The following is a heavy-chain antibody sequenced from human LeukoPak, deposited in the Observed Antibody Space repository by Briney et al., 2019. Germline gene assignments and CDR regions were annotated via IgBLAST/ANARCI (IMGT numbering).Heavy chain of an antibody. CDR2: IYYTGST. CDR1: GGSISSSNW. J-gene: IGHJ4*02. V-gene: IGHV4-61*01. CDR3: ARGSKAAPGTFDY. D-gene: IGHD6-13*01. Sequence: PSEALSLTCAVSGGSISSSNWWSWIRQPPGKGLEWIGYIYYTGSTDYNPSHKSRVAISVDTSKNQFSLKLSSVTAADTAVYYCARGSKAAPGTFDYWGQGTLVTVSS.